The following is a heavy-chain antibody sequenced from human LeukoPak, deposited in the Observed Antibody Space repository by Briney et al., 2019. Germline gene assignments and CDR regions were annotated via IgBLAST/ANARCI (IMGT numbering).Heavy chain of an antibody. J-gene: IGHJ4*02. V-gene: IGHV3-23*01. CDR3: AKDQDYVSGSYPIYYFDY. CDR2: ISGSGGST. CDR1: GFTFSSYA. Sequence: GGSLRLSCAASGFTFSSYAMSWVRQAPGKGLEWVSAISGSGGSTYYADSVKGRFTISRDNSKNTLYLQMNSLRAEDTAVYYCAKDQDYVSGSYPIYYFDYWGQGTLVTVSS. D-gene: IGHD3-10*01.